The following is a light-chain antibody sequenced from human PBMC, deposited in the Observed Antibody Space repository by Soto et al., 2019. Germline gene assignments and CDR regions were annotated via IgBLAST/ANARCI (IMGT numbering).Light chain of an antibody. CDR1: QRIGSW. Sequence: DIQLTHSPSTLSASIGDRVTITCRASQRIGSWLAWYQQRPGKAPNVLIYKASNLERGVPSRFSGSGSETEFTLTIISLQPEDFATYYCQQYSTFPWTFGQGTKVEL. CDR2: KAS. CDR3: QQYSTFPWT. J-gene: IGKJ1*01. V-gene: IGKV1-5*03.